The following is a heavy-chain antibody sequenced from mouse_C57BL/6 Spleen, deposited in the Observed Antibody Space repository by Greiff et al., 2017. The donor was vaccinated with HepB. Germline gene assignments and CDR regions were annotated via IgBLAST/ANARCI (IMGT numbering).Heavy chain of an antibody. V-gene: IGHV6-3*01. J-gene: IGHJ1*03. CDR2: IRLKSDNYAT. CDR3: TGYHYGSSPYWYFDV. D-gene: IGHD1-1*01. Sequence: EVKLVESGGGLVQPGGSMKLSCVASGFTFSNYWMNWVRQSPEKGLEWVAQIRLKSDNYATHYAESVKGRFTISRDDSKSSVYLQMNNLRAEDTGIYYCTGYHYGSSPYWYFDVWGTGTTVTVSS. CDR1: GFTFSNYW.